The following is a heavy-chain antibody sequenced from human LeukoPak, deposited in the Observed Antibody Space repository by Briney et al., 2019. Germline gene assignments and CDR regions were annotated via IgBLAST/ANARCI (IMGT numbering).Heavy chain of an antibody. D-gene: IGHD5-24*01. CDR3: AKSGYNRFDY. J-gene: IGHJ4*02. V-gene: IGHV3-30*07. Sequence: GGSLRLSCAASGFSFNGYAMHWVRQAPGKGLEWVAVISYDGSNKNYADSVKGRFTISRDNSKNTLYLQMNSLIAEDTAVYYCAKSGYNRFDYWGQGTRVTVSS. CDR2: ISYDGSNK. CDR1: GFSFNGYA.